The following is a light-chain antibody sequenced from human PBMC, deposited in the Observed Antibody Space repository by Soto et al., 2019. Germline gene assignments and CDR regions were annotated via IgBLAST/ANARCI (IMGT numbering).Light chain of an antibody. CDR2: SNN. CDR1: SSNIGSNT. V-gene: IGLV1-44*01. Sequence: QSALTQPPSASGTPGQRVTISCSGSSSNIGSNTVNWYQQLPGTAPKLLIYSNNQRPSGVPDRFSGSKSGTSASLAISGLQSEDEAAYYCAAWGDSLNGYVFGTGTKVTVL. CDR3: AAWGDSLNGYV. J-gene: IGLJ1*01.